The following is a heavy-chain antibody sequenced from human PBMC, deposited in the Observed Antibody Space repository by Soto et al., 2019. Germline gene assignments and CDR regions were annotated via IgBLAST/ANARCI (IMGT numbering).Heavy chain of an antibody. CDR1: GGSISSYY. J-gene: IGHJ4*02. D-gene: IGHD3-10*01. CDR3: ARHNYGSGSTYFDY. Sequence: QVQLQESGPGLVKPSETLSLTCTVSGGSISSYYWSWIRQPPGKGLEGIGYIYYSGSTNYNPSLKSLDPISVNTSKNQVSLKLNSMTAADTAVYYCARHNYGSGSTYFDYWGQGTLVTVSS. V-gene: IGHV4-59*08. CDR2: IYYSGST.